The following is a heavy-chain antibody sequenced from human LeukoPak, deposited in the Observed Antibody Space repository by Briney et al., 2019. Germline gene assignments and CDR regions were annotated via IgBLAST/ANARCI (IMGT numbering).Heavy chain of an antibody. CDR1: GFTFGTYA. Sequence: GGSLRLSCAASGFTFGTYAMSWVRQAPGKGLEWVSAVTADSTYYADSVKGRFTISSDNSKNTLYLQMDRLRAEATAVYYCAKGATGYCSSTSCLYYFDYWGQGTLVTVSS. J-gene: IGHJ4*02. CDR3: AKGATGYCSSTSCLYYFDY. V-gene: IGHV3-23*01. D-gene: IGHD2-2*01. CDR2: VTADST.